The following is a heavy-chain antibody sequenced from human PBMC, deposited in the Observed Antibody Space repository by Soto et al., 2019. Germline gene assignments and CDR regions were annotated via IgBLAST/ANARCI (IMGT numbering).Heavy chain of an antibody. J-gene: IGHJ6*03. CDR1: GFTFSSYS. CDR3: ARDIVVVVAGYYYMDV. D-gene: IGHD2-15*01. Sequence: PGGSLRLSCAASGFTFSSYSMNWVRQAPGKGLEWVANIKQDGSEKYYVDSVKGRFTISRDNAKNSLYLQMNSLRAEDTAVYYCARDIVVVVAGYYYMDVWGKGTTVTVSS. V-gene: IGHV3-7*01. CDR2: IKQDGSEK.